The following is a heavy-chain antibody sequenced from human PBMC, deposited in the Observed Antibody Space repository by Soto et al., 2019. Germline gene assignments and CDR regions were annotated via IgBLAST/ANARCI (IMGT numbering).Heavy chain of an antibody. D-gene: IGHD2-2*01. J-gene: IGHJ4*02. CDR1: GFTFSSYA. V-gene: IGHV3-23*01. CDR2: ISGSGGST. CDR3: AKGQGDIVVVPAAISNY. Sequence: GGSLRLSFAASGFTFSSYAMSWVRQAPGKGLEWVSAISGSGGSTYYADSVKGRFTISRDNSKNTLYLQMNSLRAEDTAVYYCAKGQGDIVVVPAAISNYWGQGTLVTVSS.